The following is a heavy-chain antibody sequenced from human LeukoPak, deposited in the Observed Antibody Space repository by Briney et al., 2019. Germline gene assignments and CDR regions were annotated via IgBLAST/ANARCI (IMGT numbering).Heavy chain of an antibody. CDR1: GFTFSSYA. J-gene: IGHJ4*02. D-gene: IGHD2-2*01. Sequence: PGGSLRLSCAASGFTFSSYAMSWVRQAPGKGLEWVSAISGSGGSTYYADSVKGRFTISRDNSKNTLYLQMNSLRAEDTAVYYCANDPPHCSSTSCYRPGYIWGQGTLVTVSS. V-gene: IGHV3-23*01. CDR3: ANDPPHCSSTSCYRPGYI. CDR2: ISGSGGST.